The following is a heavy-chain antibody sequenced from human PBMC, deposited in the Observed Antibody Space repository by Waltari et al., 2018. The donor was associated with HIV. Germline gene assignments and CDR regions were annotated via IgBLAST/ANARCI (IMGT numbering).Heavy chain of an antibody. J-gene: IGHJ4*02. V-gene: IGHV4-34*01. Sequence: QVQLQQWGAGLLKPSETLSLTCAVYGGSFSGYYWSWIRQPPGKGLEWIGEINHSGATNYNPSLMSRVTISVDTSKNHFSLRLSSVTAADTAVYYCARAKEVGATSRVNPFDYWGQGTLVTVSS. CDR2: INHSGAT. D-gene: IGHD1-26*01. CDR1: GGSFSGYY. CDR3: ARAKEVGATSRVNPFDY.